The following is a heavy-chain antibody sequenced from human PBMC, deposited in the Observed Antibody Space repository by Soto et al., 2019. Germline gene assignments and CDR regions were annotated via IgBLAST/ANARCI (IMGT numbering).Heavy chain of an antibody. J-gene: IGHJ4*02. V-gene: IGHV3-48*01. D-gene: IGHD3-22*01. Sequence: PGGSLRLSCAASGFTFSSYGIHWVRQAPGKGLEWVSYISDSSSTIHYADSVKGRFTISRDNAKNSLYLQMNSLRAEDTAVYYCARDDYPYYDDSSGYHFDYWGQGALVTVSS. CDR2: ISDSSSTI. CDR1: GFTFSSYG. CDR3: ARDDYPYYDDSSGYHFDY.